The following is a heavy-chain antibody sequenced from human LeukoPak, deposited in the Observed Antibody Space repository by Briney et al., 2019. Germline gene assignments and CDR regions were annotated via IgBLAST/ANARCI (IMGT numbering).Heavy chain of an antibody. CDR1: GFIFSGYS. J-gene: IGHJ4*02. V-gene: IGHV3-21*01. D-gene: IGHD6-19*01. CDR3: ARDASGWSRDY. CDR2: INKDSRDI. Sequence: SGGSLRLSCAGSGFIFSGYSMSWVRQAPGKGLQWVSLINKDSRDIRYADSVKGRFTISRDNAKNSLYLQMDSLRVEDTAVYYCARDASGWSRDYWGRGTLVTVSS.